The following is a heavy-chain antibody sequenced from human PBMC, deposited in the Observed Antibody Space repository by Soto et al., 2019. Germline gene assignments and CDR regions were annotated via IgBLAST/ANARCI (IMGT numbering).Heavy chain of an antibody. V-gene: IGHV3-74*01. CDR3: GIPDRASFRYTVTY. CDR2: INSDGTST. D-gene: IGHD3-16*02. CDR1: GFAFNSHW. J-gene: IGHJ4*02. Sequence: EVQLVESGGGLVQPGGSLRLSCAASGFAFNSHWMHWVRQAPGKGLVWVSRINSDGTSTDYAESVKGRFTISRDNAKNTLYLQMNSLAVEDTGVYYCGIPDRASFRYTVTYWGQGTLVTVSS.